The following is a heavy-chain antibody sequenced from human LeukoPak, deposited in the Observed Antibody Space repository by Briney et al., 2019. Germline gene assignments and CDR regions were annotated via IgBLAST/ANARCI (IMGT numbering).Heavy chain of an antibody. D-gene: IGHD5-12*01. CDR2: IIGSSGTT. J-gene: IGHJ4*02. CDR3: AKGAYDYIEIAYFDY. Sequence: GGSLRLSCVASGFSFNNYAMNWVRQAPGKGLEWVSLIIGSSGTTFCADSVKGRLTISRDKSKSTLYLQMNSLRAEDTAVYYCAKGAYDYIEIAYFDYWGQGSLVTVSS. CDR1: GFSFNNYA. V-gene: IGHV3-23*01.